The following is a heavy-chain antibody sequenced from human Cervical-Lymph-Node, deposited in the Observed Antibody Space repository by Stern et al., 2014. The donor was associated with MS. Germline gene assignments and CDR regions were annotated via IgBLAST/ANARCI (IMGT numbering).Heavy chain of an antibody. V-gene: IGHV4-30-4*01. CDR3: SRDADGYSLVFGY. CDR1: CGSISSAEYY. CDR2: IHNSGTT. D-gene: IGHD5-24*01. J-gene: IGHJ4*02. Sequence: QVQLQESGPGLVKPSQTLSLTCAVSCGSISSAEYYWRWIRQSPGKGLEWIGYIHNSGTTYYTQPLKSRVTISVDTSKNQFSLKLRSVTAADTAVYYCSRDADGYSLVFGYWGRGTLVTVSS.